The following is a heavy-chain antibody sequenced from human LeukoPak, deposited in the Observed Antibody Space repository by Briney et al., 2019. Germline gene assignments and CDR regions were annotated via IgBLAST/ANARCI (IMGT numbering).Heavy chain of an antibody. CDR3: ARDRQYGMDV. V-gene: IGHV3-74*01. CDR2: INTYRSTA. CDR1: GFTFSSYW. Sequence: PGGSLRLSCAASGFTFSSYWMHWVRQAPGKGLVWVARINTYRSTANYADSVKGRFTISRDNAKNPLYLQMNSLKGEDTAVYYCARDRQYGMDVWGQGTTVTVSS. J-gene: IGHJ6*02.